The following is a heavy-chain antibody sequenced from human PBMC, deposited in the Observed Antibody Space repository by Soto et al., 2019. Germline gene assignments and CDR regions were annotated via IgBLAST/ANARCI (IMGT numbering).Heavy chain of an antibody. Sequence: GGSLRLSCAASGFTFSSYVMHWVRQAPGKGLEWVAVISSNGVTRYYEDSVKGRFTISRDNSKTSLYLQMDSLRAEDTAVFFCARGDCTNGVCFRQNLYYTMDVWGQGTAVTVSS. CDR2: ISSNGVTR. J-gene: IGHJ6*02. CDR3: ARGDCTNGVCFRQNLYYTMDV. D-gene: IGHD2-8*01. CDR1: GFTFSSYV. V-gene: IGHV3-30-3*01.